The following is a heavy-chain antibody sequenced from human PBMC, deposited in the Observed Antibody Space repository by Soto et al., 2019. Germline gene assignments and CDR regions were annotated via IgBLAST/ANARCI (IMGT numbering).Heavy chain of an antibody. J-gene: IGHJ5*02. CDR2: INHRGST. CDR3: ARAVWCYNILTGYYRWFDP. V-gene: IGHV4-34*01. D-gene: IGHD3-9*01. CDR1: GGSFSGYK. Sequence: QVQLQQWGAGLLKPSETLSLTCAVSGGSFSGYKWSWIRQPPGTGLELIGEINHRGSTEYNPALKRRGPILIDTSKKPFSLKLTSVTATDTALYYCARAVWCYNILTGYYRWFDPWGQGTLVTVSS.